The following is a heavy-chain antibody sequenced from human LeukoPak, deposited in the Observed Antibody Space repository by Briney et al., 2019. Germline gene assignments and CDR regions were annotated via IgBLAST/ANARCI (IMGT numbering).Heavy chain of an antibody. J-gene: IGHJ4*02. V-gene: IGHV1-18*01. CDR2: ISSYNGDT. Sequence: ASVKVSCKASGYTFTSYGISWVRQAPGQGLEWMGWISSYNGDTNYAQKLQGRVTMTTDTSTSTVYMELRSLRSDDTAVYYCARGEYYYDSSGYYSPYWGQGTLVTVSS. CDR3: ARGEYYYDSSGYYSPY. CDR1: GYTFTSYG. D-gene: IGHD3-22*01.